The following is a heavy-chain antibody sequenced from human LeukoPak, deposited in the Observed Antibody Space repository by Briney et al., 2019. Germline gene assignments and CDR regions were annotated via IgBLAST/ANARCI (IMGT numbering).Heavy chain of an antibody. CDR1: GFTFSSYN. CDR3: ARAGLYSGSGLDY. J-gene: IGHJ4*02. Sequence: GGSLRLSCAVSGFTFSSYNMNWDRQAPGKGLEWVSAISSGSGYMYYADSVKGRFTISRDNAKNSLYLEMNSLRAEDTSVYYCARAGLYSGSGLDYWGQGILVTVSS. D-gene: IGHD5-12*01. CDR2: ISSGSGYM. V-gene: IGHV3-21*01.